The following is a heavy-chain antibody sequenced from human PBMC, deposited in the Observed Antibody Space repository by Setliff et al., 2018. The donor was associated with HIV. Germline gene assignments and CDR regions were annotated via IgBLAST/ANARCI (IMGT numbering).Heavy chain of an antibody. V-gene: IGHV3-7*03. Sequence: LRLSCVASGLSFSRYWMSWVRQAPGKGLERVADIKQDGSETYYVDSVRGRFTISRDNAKSSLYLQMNSLRAEDTAVYYCARGTDYSGWFYDYWGQGTQVTVSS. D-gene: IGHD1-26*01. CDR3: ARGTDYSGWFYDY. J-gene: IGHJ4*02. CDR1: GLSFSRYW. CDR2: IKQDGSET.